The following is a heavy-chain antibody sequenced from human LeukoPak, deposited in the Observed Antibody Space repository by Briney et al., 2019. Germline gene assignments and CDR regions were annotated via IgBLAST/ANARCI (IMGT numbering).Heavy chain of an antibody. V-gene: IGHV3-30*02. D-gene: IGHD4-23*01. Sequence: GGSLRLSCAASGFTFSSYGMHWVRQAPGKGLEWVAFIRYDGSNKYYADSVKGRFTISRDNSKNTLYLQMNSLRAEDTAVYYCARAGGLRWGSEFDYWGQGTLVTVSS. CDR3: ARAGGLRWGSEFDY. J-gene: IGHJ4*02. CDR1: GFTFSSYG. CDR2: IRYDGSNK.